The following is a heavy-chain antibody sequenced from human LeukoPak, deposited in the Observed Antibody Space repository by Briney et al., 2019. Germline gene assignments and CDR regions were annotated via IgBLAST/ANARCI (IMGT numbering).Heavy chain of an antibody. CDR3: ARDHRGFYYGSGNYYYLDV. V-gene: IGHV1-69*13. CDR1: GGTYNNYA. CDR2: ILPAFGTS. J-gene: IGHJ6*03. Sequence: ASVKVSCKASGGTYNNYAITWVRQAPGQGLEWVGGILPAFGTSNYAQRFQGRVTITADESTGTTHMELSSLRSEDTAVYYCARDHRGFYYGSGNYYYLDVWGKGTTVTVSS. D-gene: IGHD3-10*01.